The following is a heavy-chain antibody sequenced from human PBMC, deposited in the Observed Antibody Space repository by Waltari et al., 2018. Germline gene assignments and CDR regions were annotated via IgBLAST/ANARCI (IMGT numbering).Heavy chain of an antibody. CDR2: ITGSSSNYI. V-gene: IGHV3-21*01. Sequence: EVQLVESGGGLVKPGGSLRLSCAASGFTFSTYSMNWVRQAPGKGLEWVSSITGSSSNYIYYADSVKGRFIISRDNAQNSLYLRMTSLRAEDTAVYYCARGVGVKRGSSGWYRAFVIWGQGTMVTVSS. J-gene: IGHJ3*02. D-gene: IGHD6-19*01. CDR3: ARGVGVKRGSSGWYRAFVI. CDR1: GFTFSTYS.